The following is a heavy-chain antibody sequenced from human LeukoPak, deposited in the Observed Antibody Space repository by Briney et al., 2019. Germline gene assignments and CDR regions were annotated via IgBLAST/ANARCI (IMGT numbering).Heavy chain of an antibody. V-gene: IGHV1-46*01. CDR2: INPSGGST. Sequence: ASVKVSCKASGYTFTSYYMHWVRQAPGQGLEWMGIINPSGGSTNYAQKFQGRVTMTRDTSTNTVYMELSSLRSEDTAVYYCARGRVHRYYYDSSGYYGGAFDIWGQGTMVTVSS. J-gene: IGHJ3*02. CDR1: GYTFTSYY. D-gene: IGHD3-22*01. CDR3: ARGRVHRYYYDSSGYYGGAFDI.